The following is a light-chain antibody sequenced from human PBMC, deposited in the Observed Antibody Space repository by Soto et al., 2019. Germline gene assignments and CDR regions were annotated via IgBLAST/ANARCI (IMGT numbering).Light chain of an antibody. CDR2: GPS. CDR1: QRLSSSF. V-gene: IGKV3-20*01. Sequence: EIVLTQSPGTLSLSPGDDATLSCRASQRLSSSFLAWYQQRPGQTPRLLIYGPSRRATGIPDRFSASGSGTDFTLTISRLEPEDFAVYYCQQYGGSPYT. CDR3: QQYGGSPYT. J-gene: IGKJ2*01.